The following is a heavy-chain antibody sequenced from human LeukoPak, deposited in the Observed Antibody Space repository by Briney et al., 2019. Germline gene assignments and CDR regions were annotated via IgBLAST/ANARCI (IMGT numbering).Heavy chain of an antibody. J-gene: IGHJ4*02. D-gene: IGHD3-16*01. V-gene: IGHV1-46*01. CDR3: ARVGAGMINY. CDR2: INPNGGST. Sequence: GDAVKVSCKASGYIFTSYYMHWVRQAPGQGLEWMGIINPNGGSTSYAQKFQGRVTMTRDTSTSTVYMELSSLRSEDTAVYYCARVGAGMINYWGQGTLVTSSS. CDR1: GYIFTSYY.